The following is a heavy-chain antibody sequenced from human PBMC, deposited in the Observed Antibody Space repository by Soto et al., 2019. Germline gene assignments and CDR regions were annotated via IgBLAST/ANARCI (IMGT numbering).Heavy chain of an antibody. J-gene: IGHJ4*02. CDR3: ARALPVYGSGWYYFDY. CDR1: GGSISSYY. V-gene: IGHV4-59*01. D-gene: IGHD6-19*01. CDR2: IYYSGST. Sequence: SETLSLTCTVSGGSISSYYWRWIRQPPGKGLEWIGYIYYSGSTNYNPSLKSRVTISVDTSKNQFSLKLSSVTAADTAVYYCARALPVYGSGWYYFDYWGQGTLVTVSS.